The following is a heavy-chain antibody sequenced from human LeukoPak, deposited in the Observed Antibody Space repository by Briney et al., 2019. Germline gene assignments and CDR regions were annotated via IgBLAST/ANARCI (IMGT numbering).Heavy chain of an antibody. CDR2: INHSGST. CDR1: GGSFSGYY. V-gene: IGHV4-34*01. D-gene: IGHD2-15*01. J-gene: IGHJ4*02. Sequence: SETLSLTCAVYGGSFSGYYWSWIRQPPGKGLEWIGEINHSGSTNYNPSLKSRVTISVDTSKNQFSLKLSSVTAADTAVYYCARGAGYCSGGSCSTGGYWGQGTLVTVSS. CDR3: ARGAGYCSGGSCSTGGY.